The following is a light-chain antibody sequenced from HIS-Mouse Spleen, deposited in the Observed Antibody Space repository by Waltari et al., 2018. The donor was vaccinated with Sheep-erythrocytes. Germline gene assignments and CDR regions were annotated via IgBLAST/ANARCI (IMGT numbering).Light chain of an antibody. CDR2: YVS. CDR1: SSDVGGYNY. V-gene: IGLV2-11*01. CDR3: CSYAGSYTYVV. Sequence: QSALTQPRSVSGSPGQSVTISCTGTSSDVGGYNYVSWYQQHPGKAPKLMIYYVSKRPSGVPDRFSGFKSGNTASLTISGLQAEDEADYYCCSYAGSYTYVVFGGGTKLTVL. J-gene: IGLJ2*01.